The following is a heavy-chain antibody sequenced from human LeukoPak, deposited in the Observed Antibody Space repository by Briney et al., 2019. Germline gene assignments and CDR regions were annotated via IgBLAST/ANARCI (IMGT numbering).Heavy chain of an antibody. CDR1: GFTFSDYA. Sequence: GGSLRLSCAASGFTFSDYAITWVRQAPGKGLEWVSSTAPVHYADSVKGRFTISRDDSKNTLFLQMNSLRAEDTAIYYCAKDSFSYNGIFDALDVWGQGTMVTVSS. V-gene: IGHV3-23*01. D-gene: IGHD2-8*01. CDR3: AKDSFSYNGIFDALDV. J-gene: IGHJ3*01. CDR2: TAPV.